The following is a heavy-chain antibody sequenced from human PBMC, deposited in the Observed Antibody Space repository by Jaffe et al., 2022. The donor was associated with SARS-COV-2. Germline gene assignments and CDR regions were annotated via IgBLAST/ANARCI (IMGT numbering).Heavy chain of an antibody. CDR2: ISYDGSNK. D-gene: IGHD3-22*01. CDR3: ARDINYYDSSGYYFGWCFDY. CDR1: GFTFSSYA. J-gene: IGHJ4*02. V-gene: IGHV3-30*04. Sequence: QVQLVESGGGVVQPGRSLRLSCAASGFTFSSYAMHWVRQAPGKGLEWVAVISYDGSNKYYADSVKGRFTISRDNSKNTLYLQMNSLRAEDTAVYYCARDINYYDSSGYYFGWCFDYWGQGTLVTVSS.